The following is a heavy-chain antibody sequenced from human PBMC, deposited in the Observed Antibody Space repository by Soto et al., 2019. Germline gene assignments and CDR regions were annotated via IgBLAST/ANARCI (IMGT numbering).Heavy chain of an antibody. Sequence: GGSLRLSCAASGFTVSSNYMSWVRQAPGKGLEWVSVIYSGGSTYYADSVKGRFTISRDNSKNTLYLQMNSLRAEDTDVYYCASAYGDYYFDYWGQGTLVTVSS. D-gene: IGHD4-17*01. J-gene: IGHJ4*02. CDR1: GFTVSSNY. CDR3: ASAYGDYYFDY. CDR2: IYSGGST. V-gene: IGHV3-66*02.